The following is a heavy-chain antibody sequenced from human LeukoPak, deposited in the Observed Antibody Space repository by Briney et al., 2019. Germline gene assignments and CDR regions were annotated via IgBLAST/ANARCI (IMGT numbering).Heavy chain of an antibody. CDR1: GFTFSSYG. D-gene: IGHD2/OR15-2a*01. Sequence: GGSLRLSCVASGFTFSSYGMHWVRQAPGKGLEWVALIWYDGSNKYYADSVKGRLTISRDNSKNTLYLQMNSLRAEDTAVYYCAREGPRGNSQFDYWGQGTLVTVSS. J-gene: IGHJ4*02. CDR2: IWYDGSNK. CDR3: AREGPRGNSQFDY. V-gene: IGHV3-33*08.